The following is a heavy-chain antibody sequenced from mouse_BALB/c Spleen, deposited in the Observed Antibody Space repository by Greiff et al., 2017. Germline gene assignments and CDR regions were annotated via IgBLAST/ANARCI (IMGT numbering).Heavy chain of an antibody. CDR1: GYTFTSYW. CDR2: IYPSDSYT. CDR3: TRGQLGLPSSSWFAY. V-gene: IGHV1-69*02. Sequence: QVQLQQPGAELVRPGASVKLSCKASGYTFTSYWINWVKQRPGQGLEWIGNIYPSDSYTNYNQKFKDKATLTVDKSSSTAYMQLSSPTSEDSAVYYCTRGQLGLPSSSWFAYWGQGTLVTVSA. J-gene: IGHJ3*01. D-gene: IGHD3-1*01.